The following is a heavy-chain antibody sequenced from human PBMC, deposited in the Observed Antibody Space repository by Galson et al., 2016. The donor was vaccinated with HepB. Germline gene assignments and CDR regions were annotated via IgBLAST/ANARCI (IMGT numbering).Heavy chain of an antibody. Sequence: SETLSLTCTVSDGSITSSPYYWGWIRQPPGKGLEWLGSISFTGTTHYKPSLKSRLTIAGDTSKRQVSLRLSSVTAADTAVYYCARHVDIRLWFDSWGQGTLVTVSS. CDR1: DGSITSSPYY. CDR3: ARHVDIRLWFDS. J-gene: IGHJ5*01. CDR2: ISFTGTT. D-gene: IGHD2-15*01. V-gene: IGHV4-39*01.